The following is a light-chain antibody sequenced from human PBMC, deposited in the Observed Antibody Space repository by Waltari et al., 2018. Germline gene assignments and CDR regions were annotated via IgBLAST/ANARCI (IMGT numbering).Light chain of an antibody. V-gene: IGKV4-1*01. CDR1: VLYSSNNKNY. J-gene: IGKJ3*01. Sequence: VLYSSNNKNYLAWYQQKPGQPPNLLIYWASTRESGVPDLFSGSGSGTDFTLTISSLQAEDVAVYYCQQYYSTPLTFGPGTKVDIK. CDR2: WAS. CDR3: QQYYSTPLT.